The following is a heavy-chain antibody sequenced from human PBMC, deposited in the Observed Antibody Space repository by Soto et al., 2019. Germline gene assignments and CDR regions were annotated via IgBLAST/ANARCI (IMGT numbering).Heavy chain of an antibody. V-gene: IGHV3-66*02. D-gene: IGHD3-10*01. Sequence: GGSLRLSCAASGFTVNSNYMSWVRQAPGKGLEWVSVIYSDGSTYYADSVKGRFTISRDNSKNTLYLQMNSLRAEDTAVYYCARQWVSMVPLRDYYYYGMDVWGQGTTVTVSS. CDR2: IYSDGST. J-gene: IGHJ6*02. CDR1: GFTVNSNY. CDR3: ARQWVSMVPLRDYYYYGMDV.